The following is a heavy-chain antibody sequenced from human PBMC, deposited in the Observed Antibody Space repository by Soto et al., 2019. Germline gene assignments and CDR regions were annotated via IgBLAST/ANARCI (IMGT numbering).Heavy chain of an antibody. D-gene: IGHD4-17*01. CDR2: IRGSSSTT. J-gene: IGHJ4*01. CDR3: APTRYYYGDDAVGY. V-gene: IGHV3-23*01. CDR1: GFTFNKYA. Sequence: EVQLLEYGGGLVQRGECLRLSCVASGFTFNKYAMTWVRQAPGKGLEWVSSIRGSSSTTYYADSVKGRFTISRDNSKNTVYLHMNTLRTEDTAVYYCAPTRYYYGDDAVGYWGQGTLVTVSS.